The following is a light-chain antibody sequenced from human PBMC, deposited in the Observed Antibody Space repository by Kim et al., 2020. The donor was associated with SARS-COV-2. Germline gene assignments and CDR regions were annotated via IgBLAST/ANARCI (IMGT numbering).Light chain of an antibody. V-gene: IGKV3-15*01. J-gene: IGKJ4*01. CDR2: GAF. Sequence: SVSPGERATLSCRASQSISDNLAWYQQKPGQAPRLLIYGAFTRATGIPARFSGSESGTEFTLTISSLQSEDFAIYYCQQYDNWPLTFGGGTKLEIK. CDR3: QQYDNWPLT. CDR1: QSISDN.